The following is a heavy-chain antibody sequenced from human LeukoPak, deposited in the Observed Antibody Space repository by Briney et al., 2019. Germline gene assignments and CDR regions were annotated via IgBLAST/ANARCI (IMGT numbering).Heavy chain of an antibody. CDR2: ISGSGTNT. CDR1: GFTFSSYA. J-gene: IGHJ5*01. V-gene: IGHV3-23*01. D-gene: IGHD6-13*01. Sequence: GGSLRLSCAASGFTFSSYAMSWVRQAPGKGLEWVSSISGSGTNTDYADSVKGRFTISRDNSKNTVNVQMNSLRAEDTAVYYCAKATSPVHSRNWFDSWGQGALVTVSS. CDR3: AKATSPVHSRNWFDS.